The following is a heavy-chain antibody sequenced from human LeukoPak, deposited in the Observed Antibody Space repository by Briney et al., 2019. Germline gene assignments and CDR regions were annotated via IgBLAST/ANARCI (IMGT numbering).Heavy chain of an antibody. CDR1: GGSISSSNW. D-gene: IGHD1-26*01. V-gene: IGHV4-4*02. J-gene: IGHJ4*02. Sequence: PSETLSLTCAVSGGSISSSNWWSWVRQPPGKGLEWIGEIYHSGSTNYNPSLKSRVTISVDKPKDQFSLKLSSVTAADTAVYYCAGGSRGAFDYWGQGTLVTVSS. CDR2: IYHSGST. CDR3: AGGSRGAFDY.